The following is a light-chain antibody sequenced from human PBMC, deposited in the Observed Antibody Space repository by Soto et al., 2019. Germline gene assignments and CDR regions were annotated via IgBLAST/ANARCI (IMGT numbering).Light chain of an antibody. V-gene: IGLV4-69*01. CDR1: SGHSSYA. J-gene: IGLJ2*01. Sequence: QLVLTQSPSASASLGASVKLTCTLSSGHSSYAIAWHQQQPEKGPRYLMNLNNDGSHSKGEGIPDRFSGSSSGAERYLTISSVQSEDEADYYCQTWGTGIHVVFGGGTKVTVL. CDR3: QTWGTGIHVV. CDR2: LNNDGSH.